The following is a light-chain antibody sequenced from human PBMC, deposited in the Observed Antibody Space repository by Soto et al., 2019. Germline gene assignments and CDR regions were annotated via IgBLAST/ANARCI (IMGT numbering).Light chain of an antibody. CDR2: GAS. CDR3: QQYGSSPPLT. V-gene: IGKV3-20*01. Sequence: EIVLTQSPDTLSLSPGERATLSCRASQSVSSSYLAWHQQKVGQAPRLLIYGASSRATGIPDRFSGSGSETDFTLTISRLEPEDFAVYYCQQYGSSPPLTFGGGTKVEIK. J-gene: IGKJ4*01. CDR1: QSVSSSY.